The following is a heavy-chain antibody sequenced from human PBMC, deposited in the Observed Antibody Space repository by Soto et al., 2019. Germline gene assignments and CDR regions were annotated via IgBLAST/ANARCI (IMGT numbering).Heavy chain of an antibody. CDR2: ITYDGSNK. J-gene: IGHJ4*02. CDR3: AKDCVGGTFYTPLGF. D-gene: IGHD1-7*01. Sequence: QVQLVESGGGVVQPGGSLRLSCQASGFNFDNYGMHWVRQAPGKGLEWVAVITYDGSNKYYADSVKGRFTISRDNSKNTLSLHLNTLKPEDTAVYHCAKDCVGGTFYTPLGFWGQGTLVTVSS. V-gene: IGHV3-30*18. CDR1: GFNFDNYG.